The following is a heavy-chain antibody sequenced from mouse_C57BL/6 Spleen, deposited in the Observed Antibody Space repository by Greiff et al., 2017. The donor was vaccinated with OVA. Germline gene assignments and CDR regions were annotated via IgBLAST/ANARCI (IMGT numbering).Heavy chain of an antibody. Sequence: QVQLQQSGPELVKPGASVKISCKASGYAFSSSWMNWVKQRPGKGLEWIGRIYPGDGDTNYNGKFKGKATLTADKSSSTAYMQLSSLTSEDSAVYFCARGDYGNYLYFDVWGTGTTVTVSS. CDR2: IYPGDGDT. CDR1: GYAFSSSW. J-gene: IGHJ1*03. V-gene: IGHV1-82*01. CDR3: ARGDYGNYLYFDV. D-gene: IGHD2-1*01.